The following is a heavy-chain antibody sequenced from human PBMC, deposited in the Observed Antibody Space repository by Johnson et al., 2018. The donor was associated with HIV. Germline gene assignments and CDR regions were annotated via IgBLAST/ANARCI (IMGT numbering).Heavy chain of an antibody. CDR1: GFTFSDYY. Sequence: VQLVESGGGLVKPGGSLRLSCVASGFTFSDYYMSWIRQAPGKGLEWVSYISNSGSTIYYTDSVKGRFTISRDNAKNSLYLQMNSLKTEDTAVYYCATDRGYYDSSGYSRVFDIWGQGTMVTVSS. V-gene: IGHV3-11*01. CDR3: ATDRGYYDSSGYSRVFDI. D-gene: IGHD3-22*01. CDR2: ISNSGSTI. J-gene: IGHJ3*02.